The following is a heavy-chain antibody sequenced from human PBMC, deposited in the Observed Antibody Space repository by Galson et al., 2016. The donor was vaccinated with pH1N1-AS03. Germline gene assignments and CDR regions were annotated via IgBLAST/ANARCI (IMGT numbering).Heavy chain of an antibody. CDR2: ISANNGDT. J-gene: IGHJ3*02. D-gene: IGHD1-1*01. V-gene: IGHV1-18*01. CDR3: ARMKKRWGDAYDI. Sequence: SVKVSCKASDDTFNSHGISWVRQAPGQGLEWMGWISANNGDTNYAKKFQGRVTMTTDTSTSTTYMELRSLRSDDTAVYYCARMKKRWGDAYDIWGQGTMVTVSS. CDR1: DDTFNSHG.